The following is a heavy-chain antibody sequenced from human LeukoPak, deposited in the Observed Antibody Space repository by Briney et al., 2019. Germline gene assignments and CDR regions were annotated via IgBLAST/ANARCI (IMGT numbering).Heavy chain of an antibody. CDR2: IYTSGST. V-gene: IGHV4-4*07. Sequence: SETLSLTCTVSGGSISSYYWSWIRQPAGKGLEWIGRIYTSGSTNYNPSLKSRVTISTDTSNNQVSLKLNSVTAADTAVYYCARLSRIASAGDYDYHSLDVWGQGTTVTVSS. CDR3: ARLSRIASAGDYDYHSLDV. D-gene: IGHD6-13*01. CDR1: GGSISSYY. J-gene: IGHJ6*02.